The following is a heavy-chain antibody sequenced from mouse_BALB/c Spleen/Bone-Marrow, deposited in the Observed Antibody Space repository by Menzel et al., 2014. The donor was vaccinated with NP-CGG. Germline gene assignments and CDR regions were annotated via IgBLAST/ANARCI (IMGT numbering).Heavy chain of an antibody. D-gene: IGHD2-14*01. J-gene: IGHJ2*01. CDR2: INPSTTYS. CDR1: GYTFTSYW. Sequence: VQLQESGAELAKPGASVKMSCKASGYTFTSYWMHWVKQRPGQGLEWIGYINPSTTYSAYNQKFKDKATLTADKSSSTAYMQLSSLTSEDSAVYYCALYHRYDYFDYWGQGTTLTVSS. V-gene: IGHV1-7*01. CDR3: ALYHRYDYFDY.